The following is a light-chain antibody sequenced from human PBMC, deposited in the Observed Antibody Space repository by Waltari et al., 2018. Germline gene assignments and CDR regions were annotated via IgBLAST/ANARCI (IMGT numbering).Light chain of an antibody. CDR2: LGS. CDR1: QSLLGSTGYNF. V-gene: IGKV2-28*01. J-gene: IGKJ3*01. CDR3: MQALHTPTT. Sequence: DIVMTQSPLSLSVTPGEPASISCRFSQSLLGSTGYNFLDWYVQKPGQPPQLLISLGSDRASGVPDRFSGSGTGTDFTLKISRVEAEDVGIYYCMQALHTPTTFGPGTKVDIK.